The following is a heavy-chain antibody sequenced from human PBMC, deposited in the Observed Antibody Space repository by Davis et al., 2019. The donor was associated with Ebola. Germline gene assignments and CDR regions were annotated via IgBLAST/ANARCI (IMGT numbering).Heavy chain of an antibody. CDR2: ISSSGSTI. V-gene: IGHV3-11*04. Sequence: PGGSLRLSCAASGFTFSDYYMSWIRQAPGKGLKWVSYISSSGSTIYYADSVKGRFTISRDNAKNSLYLQMNSLRAEDTAVYYCARDTYYYDSSGYNYYYYMDVWGKGTTVTVSS. J-gene: IGHJ6*03. D-gene: IGHD3-22*01. CDR3: ARDTYYYDSSGYNYYYYMDV. CDR1: GFTFSDYY.